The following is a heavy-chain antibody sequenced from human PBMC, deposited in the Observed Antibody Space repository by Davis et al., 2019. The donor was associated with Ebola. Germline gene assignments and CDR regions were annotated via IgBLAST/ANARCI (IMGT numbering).Heavy chain of an antibody. J-gene: IGHJ6*02. D-gene: IGHD2-15*01. CDR1: GGSISSSSYY. V-gene: IGHV4-39*01. CDR2: IYYSGST. Sequence: SETLSLTCTVSGGSISSSSYYWGWIHQPPGKGLEWIGSIYYSGSTYYNPSLKSRVTISVDTSKNQFSLKLSSVTAADAAVYYCARGGYCSGGSCYPYYYYGMDVWGQGTTVTVSS. CDR3: ARGGYCSGGSCYPYYYYGMDV.